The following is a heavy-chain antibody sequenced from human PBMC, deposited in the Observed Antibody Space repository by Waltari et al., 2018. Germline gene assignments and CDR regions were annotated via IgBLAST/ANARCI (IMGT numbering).Heavy chain of an antibody. CDR3: ARARVVPAAMGMDV. J-gene: IGHJ6*03. D-gene: IGHD2-2*01. CDR2: MNTKCGNT. V-gene: IGHV1-8*01. Sequence: QVQLVQSGAEVKKPGASVKVSCKASGYTFTSYDINWVRQATGQGLEWMGWMNTKCGNTGYAQKYQGRVTMTRNTSISTAYMELSSLRSEDTAVYYCARARVVPAAMGMDVWGKGTTVTVSS. CDR1: GYTFTSYD.